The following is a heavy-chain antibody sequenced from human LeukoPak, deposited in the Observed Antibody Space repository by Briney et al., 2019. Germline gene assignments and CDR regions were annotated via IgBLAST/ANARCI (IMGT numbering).Heavy chain of an antibody. D-gene: IGHD4-23*01. CDR1: GFTFSRYW. CDR3: ATFSYAGNAGGSVGP. CDR2: IYRAVNT. Sequence: GGSLRLSCAASGFTFSRYWMHWVRQAPGKGLEWVSVIYRAVNTYYTDSVKGRFTISRDNSKNTVYLQMNSLRAEDTAVYYCATFSYAGNAGGSVGPWGQGTLVTVSS. V-gene: IGHV3-53*01. J-gene: IGHJ5*02.